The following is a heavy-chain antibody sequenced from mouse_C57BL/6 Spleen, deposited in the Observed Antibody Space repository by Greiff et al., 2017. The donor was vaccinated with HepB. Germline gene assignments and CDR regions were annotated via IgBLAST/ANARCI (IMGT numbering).Heavy chain of an antibody. CDR2: ISDGGSYT. D-gene: IGHD2-1*01. Sequence: EVKLMESGGGLVKPGGSLKLSCAASGFTFSSYAMSWVRQTPEKRLEWVATISDGGSYTYYPDNVKGRFTISRDNAKNNLYLQMSHLKSEDTAMYYCARGDYGNWFAYWGQGTLVTVSA. J-gene: IGHJ3*01. CDR3: ARGDYGNWFAY. CDR1: GFTFSSYA. V-gene: IGHV5-4*03.